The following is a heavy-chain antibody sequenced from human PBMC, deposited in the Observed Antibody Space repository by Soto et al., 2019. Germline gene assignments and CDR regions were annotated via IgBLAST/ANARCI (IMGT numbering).Heavy chain of an antibody. D-gene: IGHD2-15*01. CDR2: ISSSSSYI. CDR3: ARSDCSGGSCYSYYGMDV. CDR1: GFTFSSYS. J-gene: IGHJ6*02. Sequence: EVQLVESGGGLVKPGGSLRLSYAASGFTFSSYSMNWVREAPGKGLEWVSSISSSSSYIYYADSVKGRFTISRDNAKNSLYLQMNSLRAEDTAVYYCARSDCSGGSCYSYYGMDVWGQGTTVTVSS. V-gene: IGHV3-21*01.